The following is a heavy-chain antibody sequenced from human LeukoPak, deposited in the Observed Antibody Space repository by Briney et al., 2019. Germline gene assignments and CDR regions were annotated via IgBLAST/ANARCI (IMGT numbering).Heavy chain of an antibody. Sequence: GGSLRLSCAASGFTFSGYSMNWVRQAPGKGLEWVSSISSSNTYIWYSDSVKGRFTISRDNAKNSLYLQMNSLRAEDTAVYYCARELYYGGDCYTFDYWGQGTLVTVSS. CDR2: ISSSNTYI. J-gene: IGHJ4*02. V-gene: IGHV3-21*01. CDR3: ARELYYGGDCYTFDY. CDR1: GFTFSGYS. D-gene: IGHD2-21*02.